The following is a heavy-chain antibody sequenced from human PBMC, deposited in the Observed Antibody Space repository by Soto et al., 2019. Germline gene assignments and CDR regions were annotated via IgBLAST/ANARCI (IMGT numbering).Heavy chain of an antibody. CDR1: GFTFSDAW. D-gene: IGHD3-3*01. V-gene: IGHV3-15*01. CDR2: TKSKSDGGTR. CDR3: ATVRRGYYLLFGN. Sequence: ESGGGFVKPGGSLRLSCAASGFTFSDAWMTWVRQAPGKGLEWVGRTKSKSDGGTRDYAVALKDRFTISRDDSINTLYLHINSLKTEDTAVYYCATVRRGYYLLFGNWGQGTLVTVSS. J-gene: IGHJ4*02.